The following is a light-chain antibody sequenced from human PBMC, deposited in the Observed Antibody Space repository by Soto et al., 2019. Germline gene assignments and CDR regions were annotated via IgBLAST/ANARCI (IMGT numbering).Light chain of an antibody. CDR3: QHYNSYSEA. Sequence: EIVLTQSPGTLSLSPGEISTLSCSASQSVSTNLVWYQQKPGQAPRLLIYGASTRATGIPARFSGSGSGTEFTLTISSLQPDDFATYYCQHYNSYSEAFGQGTKVDVK. CDR1: QSVSTN. J-gene: IGKJ1*01. CDR2: GAS. V-gene: IGKV3-15*01.